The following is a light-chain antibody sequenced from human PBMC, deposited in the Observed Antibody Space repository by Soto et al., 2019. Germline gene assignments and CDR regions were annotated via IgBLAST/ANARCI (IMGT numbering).Light chain of an antibody. CDR2: DVS. J-gene: IGLJ2*01. Sequence: QSALTQPASVSGSPGQSIAISCTGSSSDIGDYNYVSWYQQHPGKAPKLMIYDVSTRPSGVSNRFSGSMSGNTASLTISGLQPEDEADYYCSSYTGSSTGVFGGGTKLTVL. CDR1: SSDIGDYNY. V-gene: IGLV2-14*01. CDR3: SSYTGSSTGV.